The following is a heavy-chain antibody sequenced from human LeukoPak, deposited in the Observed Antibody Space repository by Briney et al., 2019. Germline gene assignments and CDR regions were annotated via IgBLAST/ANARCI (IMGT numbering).Heavy chain of an antibody. CDR1: GFTFSSYW. D-gene: IGHD3-22*01. Sequence: GGSLRLSCAASGFTFSSYWMHWVRQAPGKGLVWVSRINSDGSSTSYADSVKGRFTISRDNAKNTLYLQMNSLRAEDTAVYYCARDLWGYYYDSSGYSWGQGTLVTVSS. CDR3: ARDLWGYYYDSSGYS. J-gene: IGHJ4*02. CDR2: INSDGSST. V-gene: IGHV3-74*01.